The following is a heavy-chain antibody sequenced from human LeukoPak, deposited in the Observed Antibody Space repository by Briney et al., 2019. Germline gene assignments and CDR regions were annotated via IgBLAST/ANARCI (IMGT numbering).Heavy chain of an antibody. CDR3: ARGPNFDAFDI. CDR2: IVVGSGNT. Sequence: ASVKVSCKASGFTFTSSAVQWVRQARGQRLEWIGWIVVGSGNTNYAQKFQGRVTITRDMSTSAAYMELSSLRSEDTAVYYCARGPNFDAFDIWGQGTMVTVSS. J-gene: IGHJ3*02. D-gene: IGHD5-24*01. CDR1: GFTFTSSA. V-gene: IGHV1-58*01.